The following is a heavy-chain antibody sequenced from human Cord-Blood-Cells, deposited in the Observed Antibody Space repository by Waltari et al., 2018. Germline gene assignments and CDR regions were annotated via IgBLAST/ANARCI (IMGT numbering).Heavy chain of an antibody. CDR3: ARDLKLRYFFDY. D-gene: IGHD3-9*01. J-gene: IGHJ4*02. CDR1: GFTFSSYW. V-gene: IGHV3-74*01. CDR2: INGDGCSP. Sequence: EVQLVESGGGLVQPGGSLRLSCAASGFTFSSYWMHWVRQAPGKGLVGVSRINGDGCSPSYADSVKGRFTISRDNAKNTLYLQMNRLRAEDTAVYYCARDLKLRYFFDYWGQGTLVTVSS.